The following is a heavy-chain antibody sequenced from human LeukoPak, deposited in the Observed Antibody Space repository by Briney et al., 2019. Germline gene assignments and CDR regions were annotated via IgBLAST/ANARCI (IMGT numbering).Heavy chain of an antibody. Sequence: GASVKVSCKASGYTFTNYHMHWVRQAPGQGLEWMGIINPSDSSTNYAQRFQGRVTLTSDTSTSTVYMDLSSLRPEDTAVYFCARDDVEAGPFYYYGMDVWGQGTTVTVSS. CDR3: ARDDVEAGPFYYYGMDV. CDR2: INPSDSST. CDR1: GYTFTNYH. V-gene: IGHV1-46*01. J-gene: IGHJ6*02. D-gene: IGHD5-24*01.